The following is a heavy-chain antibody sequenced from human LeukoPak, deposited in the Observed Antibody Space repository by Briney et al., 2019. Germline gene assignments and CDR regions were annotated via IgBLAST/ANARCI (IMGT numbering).Heavy chain of an antibody. Sequence: PSGTLSLTCTVSGGSISSGSYYWSWIRQPAGEGLEWIGRIYTSGSTNYNPSLKSRVTISVDTSKNQFSLKLSSVTAADTAVYYCARDMGQYCSGGSCYSNYYYYYMDVWGKGTTVTISS. CDR3: ARDMGQYCSGGSCYSNYYYYYMDV. CDR1: GGSISSGSYY. D-gene: IGHD2-15*01. V-gene: IGHV4-61*02. CDR2: IYTSGST. J-gene: IGHJ6*03.